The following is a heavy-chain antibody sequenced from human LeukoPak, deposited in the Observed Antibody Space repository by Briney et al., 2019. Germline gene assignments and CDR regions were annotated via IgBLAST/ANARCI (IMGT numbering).Heavy chain of an antibody. Sequence: ASVKVSCKASGYTFSSFGISWVRQAPGQGFEWMGWISAYNGNTNFAQKFQERVTMTTDTSTSTAYMELRSLRSDDTAVYYCARDRRLLDYWGQGTLVTVSS. CDR3: ARDRRLLDY. J-gene: IGHJ4*02. CDR2: ISAYNGNT. D-gene: IGHD5-24*01. V-gene: IGHV1-18*01. CDR1: GYTFSSFG.